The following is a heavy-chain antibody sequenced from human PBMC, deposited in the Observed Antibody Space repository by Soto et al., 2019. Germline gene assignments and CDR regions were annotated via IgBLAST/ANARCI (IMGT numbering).Heavy chain of an antibody. CDR2: FDPEDGET. CDR3: ATDQSSHDFWSGSHYWFDP. Sequence: ASVKVSCKVSGYTLTELSMHWVRQAPGKGLEWMGGFDPEDGETIYAQKFQGRVTMTEDTSTDTAYMELSSLRSEDTAVYYCATDQSSHDFWSGSHYWFDPWGQGTLVTVSS. CDR1: GYTLTELS. D-gene: IGHD3-3*01. J-gene: IGHJ5*02. V-gene: IGHV1-24*01.